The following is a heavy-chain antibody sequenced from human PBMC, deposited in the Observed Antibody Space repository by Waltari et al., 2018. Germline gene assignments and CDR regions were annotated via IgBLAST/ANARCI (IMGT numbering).Heavy chain of an antibody. CDR2: ISGSGGST. J-gene: IGHJ4*02. CDR1: GLIFSNYA. D-gene: IGHD3-22*01. CDR3: ASSSGFGY. V-gene: IGHV3-23*01. Sequence: EVQLLESGGGLVQPGGSLRLSCAAAGLIFSNYAMNWVRPAPGRGLEWVSVISGSGGSTYSADSVKGRFTISRDNSKNTLYLQMNSLRVEDTAVYYCASSSGFGYWGQGTQVTVSA.